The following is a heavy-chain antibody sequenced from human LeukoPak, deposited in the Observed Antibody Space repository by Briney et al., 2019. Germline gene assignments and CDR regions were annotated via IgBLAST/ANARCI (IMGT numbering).Heavy chain of an antibody. CDR1: GYTFTSYG. J-gene: IGHJ6*02. CDR3: ARSYGAFEGATYYYYGMDV. D-gene: IGHD3-10*01. V-gene: IGHV7-4-1*02. Sequence: ASVKVSCKASGYTFTSYGISWARQAPGQGLEWMGWINTNTGNPKSAQGFTERFVFSLDASVSTAYLQISSLKAADTAVYYCARSYGAFEGATYYYYGMDVWGQGTTVTVSS. CDR2: INTNTGNP.